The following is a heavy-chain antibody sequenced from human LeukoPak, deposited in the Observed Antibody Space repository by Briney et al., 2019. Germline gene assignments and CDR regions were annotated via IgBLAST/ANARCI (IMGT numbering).Heavy chain of an antibody. D-gene: IGHD6-6*01. CDR1: GGSMSSYY. CDR2: IYYSGST. V-gene: IGHV4-59*01. CDR3: AREGTARYYHGMDV. J-gene: IGHJ6*02. Sequence: WETLSLTCTVSGGSMSSYYWSWIRQPPGKGLEWIGYIYYSGSTNYNPSLKSRVTISVDTSKNQFSLKVSSVTAADTAVYYCAREGTARYYHGMDVWGQGITVTVSS.